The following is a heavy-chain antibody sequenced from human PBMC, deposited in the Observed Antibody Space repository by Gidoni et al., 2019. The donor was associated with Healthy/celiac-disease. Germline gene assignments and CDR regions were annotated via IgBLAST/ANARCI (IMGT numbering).Heavy chain of an antibody. V-gene: IGHV1-69*04. CDR3: ASVPNWRHYFDY. D-gene: IGHD1-1*01. CDR1: GGTFSSYA. Sequence: QVQLVQSGAEVKKPGSSVKVSCTASGGTFSSYAISWVRQAPGQGLEWMGRIIPILGIANYAQKFQGRVTITADKSTSTAYMELSSLRSEDTAVYYCASVPNWRHYFDYWGQGTLVTVSS. J-gene: IGHJ4*02. CDR2: IIPILGIA.